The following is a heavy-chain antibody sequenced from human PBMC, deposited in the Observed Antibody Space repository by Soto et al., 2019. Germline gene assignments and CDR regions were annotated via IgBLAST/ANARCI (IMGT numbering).Heavy chain of an antibody. D-gene: IGHD6-19*01. CDR1: GFTFSSYD. V-gene: IGHV3-13*01. CDR3: ARSPPSGWYLGLDYYYYIDV. J-gene: IGHJ6*03. CDR2: IGTAGDT. Sequence: EVQLVESGGGLVQPGGSLRLSCAASGFTFSSYDMHWVRQATGKGLEWVSAIGTAGDTYYPGSVKGRFTIPRENAKNSWYLQMNSLRAGDTAVYYCARSPPSGWYLGLDYYYYIDVSGKGTTVTVSS.